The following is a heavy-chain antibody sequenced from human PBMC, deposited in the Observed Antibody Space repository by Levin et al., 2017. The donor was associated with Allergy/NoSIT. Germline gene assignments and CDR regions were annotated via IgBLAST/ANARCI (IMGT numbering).Heavy chain of an antibody. CDR1: GYTFTSYG. D-gene: IGHD1-26*01. CDR3: ARDSGSYFDWFDP. J-gene: IGHJ5*02. Sequence: GESLKISCKASGYTFTSYGISWVRQAPGQGLEWMGWISAYNGNTNYAQKLQGRVTMTTDTSTSTAYMELRSLRSDDTAVYYCARDSGSYFDWFDPWGQGTLVTVSS. CDR2: ISAYNGNT. V-gene: IGHV1-18*01.